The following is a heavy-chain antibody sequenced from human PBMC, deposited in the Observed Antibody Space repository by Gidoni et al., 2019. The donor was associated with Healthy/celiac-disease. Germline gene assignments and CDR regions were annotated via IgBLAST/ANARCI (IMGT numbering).Heavy chain of an antibody. D-gene: IGHD3-22*01. V-gene: IGHV3-15*01. CDR3: TTDPNDSSGYYYAI. CDR2: IKSKTDGGTT. CDR1: GFTFSTAW. Sequence: EVQLVESGGGLVKPGGSLRLSCAASGFTFSTAWMSWVRQAPGKGLEWVGRIKSKTDGGTTDYAAPVKGRFTISRDDSKNTLYLQMNSLKTEDTAVYYCTTDPNDSSGYYYAIWGQGTLVTVSS. J-gene: IGHJ4*02.